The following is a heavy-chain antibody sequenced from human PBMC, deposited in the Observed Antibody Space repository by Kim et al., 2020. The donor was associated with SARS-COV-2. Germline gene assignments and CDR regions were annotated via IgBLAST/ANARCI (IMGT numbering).Heavy chain of an antibody. V-gene: IGHV3-23*01. Sequence: GGSLRLSCAASGFTFSSYAMSWVRQAPGKGLEWVSSISANGVNTYYADSVKGRFTISRDNSQNTVYVQMNSLRAEDTAVYYCANSGSGYYYNWGQGTLVTVSS. D-gene: IGHD3-22*01. CDR1: GFTFSSYA. CDR3: ANSGSGYYYN. J-gene: IGHJ4*02. CDR2: ISANGVNT.